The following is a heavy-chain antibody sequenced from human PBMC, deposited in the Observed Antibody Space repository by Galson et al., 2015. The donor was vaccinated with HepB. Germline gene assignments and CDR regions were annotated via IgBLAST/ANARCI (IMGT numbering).Heavy chain of an antibody. V-gene: IGHV3-9*01. J-gene: IGHJ6*02. D-gene: IGHD3-16*01. CDR3: AKDLLPLGEDYYYGMDV. CDR1: GFTFDDYA. Sequence: SLRLSCAASGFTFDDYAMHWVRQAPGKGLEWVSGISWNSGSIGYADSVKGRFTISRDNAKNSLYLQMNSLRAEDTALYYCAKDLLPLGEDYYYGMDVWGQGTTVTVSS. CDR2: ISWNSGSI.